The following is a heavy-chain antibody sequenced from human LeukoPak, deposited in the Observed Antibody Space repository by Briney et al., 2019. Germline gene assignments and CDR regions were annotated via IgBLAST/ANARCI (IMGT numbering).Heavy chain of an antibody. CDR1: GYTFTGYY. CDR3: AREYGLLWFGESSYFDY. J-gene: IGHJ4*02. D-gene: IGHD3-10*01. Sequence: RRASVKVSCKASGYTFTGYYMHWVRQAPGQGLEWMGWINPNSGGTNYAQKFQGRVTMTRDTSISTAYMELSRLRSDDTAVYYCAREYGLLWFGESSYFDYWGQGTLVTVSS. V-gene: IGHV1-2*02. CDR2: INPNSGGT.